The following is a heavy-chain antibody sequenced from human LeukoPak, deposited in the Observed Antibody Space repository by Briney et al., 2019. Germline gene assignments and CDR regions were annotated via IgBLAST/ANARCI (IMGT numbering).Heavy chain of an antibody. J-gene: IGHJ4*02. V-gene: IGHV1-69*13. CDR2: IIPIFGTA. CDR3: ARGVTGKPQHLVHPLLHYYFAY. D-gene: IGHD6-13*01. Sequence: ASVKVSCKASGGTFSSYAISWVRQAPGQGLEWMGGIIPIFGTANYAQKFQGRVTITADESTSTAYMELSSLRSEDTAVYYCARGVTGKPQHLVHPLLHYYFAYWRQATL. CDR1: GGTFSSYA.